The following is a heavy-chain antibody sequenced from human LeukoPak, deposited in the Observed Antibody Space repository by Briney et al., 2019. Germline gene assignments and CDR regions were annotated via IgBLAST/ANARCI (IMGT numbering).Heavy chain of an antibody. V-gene: IGHV4-30-2*01. CDR3: ARALHGSGIAIDY. Sequence: SETLSLTCAVSGGSISSGGYSWSWIRQPPGKGLEWIGYIYHSGSTYYNPSLKSRVTISVDRSKNQFSLKLSSVTAADTAVYYCARALHGSGIAIDYWGQGTLVTVSS. D-gene: IGHD3-10*01. CDR2: IYHSGST. J-gene: IGHJ4*02. CDR1: GGSISSGGYS.